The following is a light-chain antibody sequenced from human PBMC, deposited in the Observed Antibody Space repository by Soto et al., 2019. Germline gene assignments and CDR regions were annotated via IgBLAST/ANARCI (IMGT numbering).Light chain of an antibody. CDR1: ISNIGASYD. J-gene: IGLJ1*01. CDR3: KSYDSSLSGYV. V-gene: IGLV1-40*01. CDR2: GSG. Sequence: QSVLTQPPSVSGAPGQRFTISCAGSISNIGASYDVHWYQQLPGTAPKVVIYGSGNRPSGVPDRFSGSKYGTSASLAIAGLQAEDEADYYCKSYDSSLSGYVFGTGTKVTVL.